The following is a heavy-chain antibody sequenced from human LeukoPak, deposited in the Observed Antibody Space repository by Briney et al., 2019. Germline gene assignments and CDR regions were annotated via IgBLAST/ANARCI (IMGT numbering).Heavy chain of an antibody. D-gene: IGHD1-26*01. CDR1: GGTFSNYT. V-gene: IGHV1-69*02. J-gene: IGHJ1*01. CDR3: GRWRESVKWPPGCFHH. Sequence: SVKVSCKASGGTFSNYTINWVRQAPGQGLEWMGRIIRTLEIPHYAQKFQGRVTVTADTSTSTVYMELRNLRSDDTAVYYCGRWRESVKWPPGCFHHWGQGTLVIVSS. CDR2: IIRTLEIP.